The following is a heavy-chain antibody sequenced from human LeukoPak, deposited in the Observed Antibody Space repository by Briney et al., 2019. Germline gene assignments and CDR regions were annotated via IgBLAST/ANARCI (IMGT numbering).Heavy chain of an antibody. D-gene: IGHD6-19*01. CDR1: GDTFSNYA. V-gene: IGHV1-69*13. CDR2: IIPIFGTA. Sequence: GASVKLSCKASGDTFSNYAISWVRQAPGQGLEWMGGIIPIFGTANYAQKFQGRVTITADESTSTAYMELSSLRSEDTAVYYCARVGSSGRDAFDIWGQGTMVTVSS. J-gene: IGHJ3*02. CDR3: ARVGSSGRDAFDI.